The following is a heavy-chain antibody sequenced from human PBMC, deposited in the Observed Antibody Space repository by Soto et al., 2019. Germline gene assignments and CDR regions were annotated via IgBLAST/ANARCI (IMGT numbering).Heavy chain of an antibody. D-gene: IGHD1-26*01. CDR2: INPKSVAT. Sequence: ASVKVSCQASGYTFSGYYIHWVRQAPGPGLEWMGWINPKSVATNSAQKFQGRVTMTWDTSITSAYIELSSLTSADTAVYFCARESPIVVARCFDPWGQGTLVTVSS. V-gene: IGHV1-2*02. CDR3: ARESPIVVARCFDP. CDR1: GYTFSGYY. J-gene: IGHJ5*02.